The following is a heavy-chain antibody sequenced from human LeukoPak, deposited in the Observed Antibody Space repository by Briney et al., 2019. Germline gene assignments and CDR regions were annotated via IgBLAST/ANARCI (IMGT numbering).Heavy chain of an antibody. CDR1: GFTFSSYA. V-gene: IGHV3-7*03. Sequence: PGGSLRLFCSASGFTFSSYAMHWVRQAPGKGLEWVASIKQDGSQKYYVDSVKGRFTIYRDNGKNSLYLQMNSLRAEDTAVYYCARVPNESRRGYYYYSMDVWGQGTTVTVSS. J-gene: IGHJ6*02. D-gene: IGHD3-22*01. CDR3: ARVPNESRRGYYYYSMDV. CDR2: IKQDGSQK.